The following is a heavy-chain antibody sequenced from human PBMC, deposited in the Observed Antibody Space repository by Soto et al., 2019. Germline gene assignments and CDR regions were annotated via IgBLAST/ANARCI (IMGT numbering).Heavy chain of an antibody. Sequence: GGSLRLSCAASGFTFSTYWMSWVRQAPGKGLEWVATMNQDGSTRHYVGSVEGRFSISRDNAKNSLFLQMNSLRAEDTAIYYCARDGSGRYFNWFDPWGQGTLVTVSS. CDR3: ARDGSGRYFNWFDP. D-gene: IGHD3-10*01. CDR1: GFTFSTYW. V-gene: IGHV3-7*03. J-gene: IGHJ5*02. CDR2: MNQDGSTR.